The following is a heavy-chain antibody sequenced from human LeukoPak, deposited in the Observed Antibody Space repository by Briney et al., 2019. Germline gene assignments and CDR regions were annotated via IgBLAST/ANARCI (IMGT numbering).Heavy chain of an antibody. J-gene: IGHJ4*02. Sequence: SETLSLTCTVSGDSINPYYWSWIRQPPGKGLEWIAYISYSGYTNYNPSLQSRFTISVDTSKNQFSLKLTSVTAADTAVYYCARMYYYDGLGYGGLDHWGQGTLVTVSS. CDR3: ARMYYYDGLGYGGLDH. CDR2: ISYSGYT. CDR1: GDSINPYY. V-gene: IGHV4-59*08. D-gene: IGHD3-22*01.